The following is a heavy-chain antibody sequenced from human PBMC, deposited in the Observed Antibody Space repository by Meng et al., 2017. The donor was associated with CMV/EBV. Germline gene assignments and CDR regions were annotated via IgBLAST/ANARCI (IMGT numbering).Heavy chain of an antibody. Sequence: GESLKISCAASGFTFSSYAMHWVRQAPGKGLEWVAVISYDGSNKYYADSVKGRFTISRDNSKNTLYLQMNSLRAEDTAVYYCARDRIAARIYYGMDVWGQGTTVTVSS. D-gene: IGHD6-6*01. V-gene: IGHV3-30*04. CDR2: ISYDGSNK. J-gene: IGHJ6*02. CDR3: ARDRIAARIYYGMDV. CDR1: GFTFSSYA.